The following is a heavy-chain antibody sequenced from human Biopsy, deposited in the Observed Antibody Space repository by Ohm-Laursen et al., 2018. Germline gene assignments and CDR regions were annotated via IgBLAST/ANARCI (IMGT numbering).Heavy chain of an antibody. CDR3: AREGELVADEYFDY. CDR2: INIDGSGT. Sequence: SLRLSCTASGFTFNSYWMHWVRQAPGKGLVWVSRINIDGSGTKYADSVKGRFTVSRDNAKNSLYLQMDRLRAEDTAVYYCAREGELVADEYFDYWGQGILVTVSS. V-gene: IGHV3-74*03. J-gene: IGHJ4*02. D-gene: IGHD6-13*01. CDR1: GFTFNSYW.